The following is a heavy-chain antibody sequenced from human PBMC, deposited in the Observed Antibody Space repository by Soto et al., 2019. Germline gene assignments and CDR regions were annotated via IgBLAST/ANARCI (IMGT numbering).Heavy chain of an antibody. D-gene: IGHD1-26*01. CDR1: GFTFSSYG. CDR3: ALIQVGANYYYSGMDV. V-gene: IGHV3-30*03. CDR2: ISYDGSNK. Sequence: QVQLVESGGGVVQPGRSLRLSCAASGFTFSSYGMHWVRQAPGKGLEWVAVISYDGSNKYYADSVKGRFTISRDNSKNTLYLKLNTLRAEDTVVYYCALIQVGANYYYSGMDVWGQGTTVTVSS. J-gene: IGHJ6*02.